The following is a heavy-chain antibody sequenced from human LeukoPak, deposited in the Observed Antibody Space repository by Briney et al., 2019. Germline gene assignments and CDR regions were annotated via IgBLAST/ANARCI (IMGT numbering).Heavy chain of an antibody. J-gene: IGHJ4*02. CDR3: ARALRSYYGSGSFNY. CDR2: ISAYNGNT. D-gene: IGHD3-10*01. Sequence: ASVKVSCKASGYTFTSYGISWVRQATGQRLEWMGWISAYNGNTNYAQKLQGRVTMTTDTSTSTAYMELRSLRSDDTAVSYCARALRSYYGSGSFNYWGQGTLVTVSS. CDR1: GYTFTSYG. V-gene: IGHV1-18*01.